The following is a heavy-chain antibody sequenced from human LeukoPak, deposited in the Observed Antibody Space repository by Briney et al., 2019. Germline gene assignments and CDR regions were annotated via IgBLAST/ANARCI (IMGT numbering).Heavy chain of an antibody. CDR2: IYKDGRT. CDR1: GFIVSSNY. CDR3: AKSLTYYHENSDSI. J-gene: IGHJ4*02. V-gene: IGHV3-53*01. D-gene: IGHD3-22*01. Sequence: GGSLRLSCAAPGFIVSSNYMTWVRQAPGKGLEWVSVIYKDGRTFYADSVKGRFTISRDNSKNTLYLQMNSLRAEDTAVYYCAKSLTYYHENSDSIWGQGTLVTVSS.